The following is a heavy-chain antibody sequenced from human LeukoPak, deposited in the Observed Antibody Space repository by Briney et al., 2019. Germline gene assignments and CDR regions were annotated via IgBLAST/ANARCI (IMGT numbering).Heavy chain of an antibody. D-gene: IGHD2-2*01. CDR2: INHSGST. Sequence: SETLSLTCVVYGGSFSGYYWSWIRQPPGKGLEWIGEINHSGSTNYNPSLKSRVTISVDTSKNQFSLKLSSVTAADTAVYYCARSGRYCSSTSCYGYYYYYMDVWGKGTTVTISS. J-gene: IGHJ6*03. CDR3: ARSGRYCSSTSCYGYYYYYMDV. CDR1: GGSFSGYY. V-gene: IGHV4-34*01.